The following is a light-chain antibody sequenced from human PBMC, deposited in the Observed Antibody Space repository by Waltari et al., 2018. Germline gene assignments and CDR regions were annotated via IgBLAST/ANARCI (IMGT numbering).Light chain of an antibody. Sequence: QSALSQPASVSGSPGQSITISCSGTNTDVGGSNFVSWYQQYPDKAPKVIIYDTDRPYGVSHRFSGSKFGNTASLTISGLQAEDEADYYCCSYTRSSTYVFGTGTKVTVL. CDR3: CSYTRSSTYV. J-gene: IGLJ1*01. CDR2: DT. CDR1: NTDVGGSNF. V-gene: IGLV2-14*03.